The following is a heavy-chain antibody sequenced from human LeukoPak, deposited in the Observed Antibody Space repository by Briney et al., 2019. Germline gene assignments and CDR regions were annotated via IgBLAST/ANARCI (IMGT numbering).Heavy chain of an antibody. D-gene: IGHD3-10*01. Sequence: ASVKVSCKASGYTFTSYHIHWVRQAPGQGLEWMGTIDSSGGNTIYAQKFQGRITMTRDTSTTTVYMELSSLTSEDTAVYYCTTDPIPMVRELGRFWGQGTLVTVSS. J-gene: IGHJ4*02. CDR1: GYTFTSYH. CDR2: IDSSGGNT. V-gene: IGHV1-46*01. CDR3: TTDPIPMVRELGRF.